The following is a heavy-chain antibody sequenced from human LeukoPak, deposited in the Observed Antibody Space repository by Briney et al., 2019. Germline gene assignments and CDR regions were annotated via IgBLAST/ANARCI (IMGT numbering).Heavy chain of an antibody. Sequence: GGSLRLSCAASGLTFRIHAMSWVRQSPGKGLDWVSTISAGGGSTYYADSVKGRFTISRDNYKSILYVHLNSLRAEDTALYYCARSAEDWYFDYWGQGTLVTVSS. J-gene: IGHJ4*02. CDR2: ISAGGGST. V-gene: IGHV3-23*01. CDR1: GLTFRIHA. CDR3: ARSAEDWYFDY. D-gene: IGHD3-9*01.